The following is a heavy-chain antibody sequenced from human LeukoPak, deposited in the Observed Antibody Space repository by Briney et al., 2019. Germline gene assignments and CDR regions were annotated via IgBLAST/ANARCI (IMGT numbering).Heavy chain of an antibody. J-gene: IGHJ4*02. CDR3: ARVAAAGTYFDY. Sequence: GGSLRLSCAASGFTFSTYGITWVRQAPGKGLEWVSYISSSGSTIYYADSVKGRFTISRDNAKNSLYLQMNSLRAEDTAVYYCARVAAAGTYFDYWGQGTLVTVSS. V-gene: IGHV3-48*04. D-gene: IGHD6-13*01. CDR2: ISSSGSTI. CDR1: GFTFSTYG.